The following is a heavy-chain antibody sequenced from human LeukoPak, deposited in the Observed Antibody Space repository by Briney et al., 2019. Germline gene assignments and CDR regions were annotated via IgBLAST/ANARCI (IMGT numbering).Heavy chain of an antibody. CDR2: ISSRGST. CDR3: ARLNPLEHLFSFYFDS. J-gene: IGHJ4*02. Sequence: SEALSLTCSVSGDSISNGHYYWGWIRQPPGKGLEWLATISSRGSTFYNPSLKSRVTISVDTSKNQISLNLSSVTASDTSLYYCARLNPLEHLFSFYFDSWGQGILATVSS. V-gene: IGHV4-39*01. CDR1: GDSISNGHYY. D-gene: IGHD3-3*01.